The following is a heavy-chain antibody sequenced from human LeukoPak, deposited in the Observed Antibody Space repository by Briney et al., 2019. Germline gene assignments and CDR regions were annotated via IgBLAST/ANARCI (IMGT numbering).Heavy chain of an antibody. D-gene: IGHD3-3*01. CDR2: ISYDGSNK. V-gene: IGHV3-30-3*01. Sequence: GGSLRLSCAASGFTFSSYAMHWVRQAPGKGLEWVAVISYDGSNKYYADSVKGRFTISRDNSKNTLYLQMNSLRAEDTAVYYCARPVYDFWSGYPPYYYYYGMDVWGQGTTVTVSS. J-gene: IGHJ6*02. CDR1: GFTFSSYA. CDR3: ARPVYDFWSGYPPYYYYYGMDV.